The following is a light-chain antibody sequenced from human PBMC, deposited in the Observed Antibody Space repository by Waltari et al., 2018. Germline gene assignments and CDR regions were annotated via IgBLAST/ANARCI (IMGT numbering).Light chain of an antibody. CDR1: SVLYSSNNKNY. V-gene: IGKV4-1*01. CDR2: WAS. J-gene: IGKJ1*01. CDR3: QQYYLSRWT. Sequence: SVLYSSNNKNYLAWYQQKPGQPPKLLIYWASTRESGVPDRFSGSGSGTDFTLTISSLQAEDVAVYYCQQYYLSRWTFGQGTKVEIK.